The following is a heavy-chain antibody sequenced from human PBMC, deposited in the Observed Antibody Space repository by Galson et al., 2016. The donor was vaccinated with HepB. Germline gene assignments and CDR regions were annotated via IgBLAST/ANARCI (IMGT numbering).Heavy chain of an antibody. CDR3: ARDSWEANAFDI. D-gene: IGHD1-26*01. Sequence: SLRLSCAASGFTFSSYGMNWVRQAPGKGLQWVAIIWYDGSIKYYADSVRGRFSISRDNSKNTLYLQMNSLRAEETAVYYCARDSWEANAFDIWGQGTMVTVSS. J-gene: IGHJ3*02. V-gene: IGHV3-33*01. CDR2: IWYDGSIK. CDR1: GFTFSSYG.